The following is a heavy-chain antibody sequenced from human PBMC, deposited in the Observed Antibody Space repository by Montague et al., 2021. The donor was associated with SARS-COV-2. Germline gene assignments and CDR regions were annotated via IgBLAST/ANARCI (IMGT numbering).Heavy chain of an antibody. D-gene: IGHD2-15*01. CDR1: GGSISNSHYY. CDR2: IYFNAHS. J-gene: IGHJ3*02. V-gene: IGHV4-39*01. Sequence: SETLSLTCTVSGGSISNSHYYCAWIRQPPGKGREWIGSIYFNAHSYYNPTLKIRASHTLDTSKNQYYLKLNSVAAADTAVYYCARQTPYQTGAFDIWGQGTMVTVSS. CDR3: ARQTPYQTGAFDI.